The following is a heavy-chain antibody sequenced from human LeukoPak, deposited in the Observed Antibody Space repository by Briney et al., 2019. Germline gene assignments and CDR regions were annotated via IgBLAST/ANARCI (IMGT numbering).Heavy chain of an antibody. D-gene: IGHD6-13*01. J-gene: IGHJ4*02. CDR2: ISYDGSNK. CDR1: GFTFSSYG. V-gene: IGHV3-30*03. Sequence: SGGSLRLSCAASGFTFSSYGMHWVRQAPGKGLEWVAVISYDGSNKYYADSVKGRFTISRDNSKNTLYLQMNSLRAEDTAVYYCARYSSSWPFDYWGQGTLVTVSS. CDR3: ARYSSSWPFDY.